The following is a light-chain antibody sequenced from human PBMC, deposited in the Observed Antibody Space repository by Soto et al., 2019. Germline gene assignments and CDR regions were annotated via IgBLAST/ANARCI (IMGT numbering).Light chain of an antibody. CDR3: SSYTSSSTPHVV. CDR2: DVS. V-gene: IGLV2-14*01. Sequence: QSALTQPASVSGSPGQSITISCTGTSSNVGGYNYVSWYQQHPGKAPKLMIYDVSNRPSGVSNRFSGSKSGNTASLTISGLQAEDEADYYCSSYTSSSTPHVVFGGGTKLTVL. CDR1: SSNVGGYNY. J-gene: IGLJ2*01.